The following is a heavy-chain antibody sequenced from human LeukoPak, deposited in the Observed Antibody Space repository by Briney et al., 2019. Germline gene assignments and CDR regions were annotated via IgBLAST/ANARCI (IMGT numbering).Heavy chain of an antibody. Sequence: PSETLSLTCAVYGGSFSDYSWSWIRQPPGKGLEWIGEINHSGGTNHNPSLKSRVTISVDTSKNQFSLKLSSVTAADTAVYYCARILTKNYYFDYWGQGTLVTVSS. CDR2: INHSGGT. CDR1: GGSFSDYS. V-gene: IGHV4-34*01. CDR3: ARILTKNYYFDY. J-gene: IGHJ4*02. D-gene: IGHD3-9*01.